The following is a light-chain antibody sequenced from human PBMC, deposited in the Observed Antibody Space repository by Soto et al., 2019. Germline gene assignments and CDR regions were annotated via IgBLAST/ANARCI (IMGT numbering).Light chain of an antibody. J-gene: IGLJ1*01. CDR2: EVS. CDR3: SSYTSSSTPYV. V-gene: IGLV2-14*01. CDR1: SSDVGGYNY. Sequence: QSALTQPASVSGSPGQSITISCTGTSSDVGGYNYVSWYQQHPGKAPKLMIYEVSNRPSGVSNRFSGSKSGNTASLTISGLHAVDEADYYCSSYTSSSTPYVFGTGTKVTVL.